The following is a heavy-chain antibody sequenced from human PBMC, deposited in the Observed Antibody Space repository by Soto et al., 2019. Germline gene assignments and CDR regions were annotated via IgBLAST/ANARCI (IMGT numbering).Heavy chain of an antibody. J-gene: IGHJ6*02. CDR2: TYYRSKWIH. Sequence: TLSLTCDLSGDSVSSSSAAWNWIRQSPSRGLEWLGRTYYRSKWIHEYTLSMESRITINPDTSKNQFSLHIYSVTPEDTAVYYCAGVVWFRGMDVWGQGTPVTVSS. CDR3: AGVVWFRGMDV. CDR1: GDSVSSSSAA. D-gene: IGHD3-16*01. V-gene: IGHV6-1*01.